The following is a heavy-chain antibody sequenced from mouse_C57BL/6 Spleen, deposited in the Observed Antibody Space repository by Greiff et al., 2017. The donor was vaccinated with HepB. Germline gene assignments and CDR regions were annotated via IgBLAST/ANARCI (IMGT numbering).Heavy chain of an antibody. Sequence: VQVVESGAELVKPGASVKMSCKASGYTFTTYPIEWMKQNHGKSLEWIGNFHPYNDDTKYNEKFKGKATLTVEKSSSTVYLELSRLTSDDSAVYYCARQWDYYYGSFAYWGQGTLVTVSA. V-gene: IGHV1-47*01. J-gene: IGHJ3*01. CDR2: FHPYNDDT. D-gene: IGHD1-1*01. CDR3: ARQWDYYYGSFAY. CDR1: GYTFTTYP.